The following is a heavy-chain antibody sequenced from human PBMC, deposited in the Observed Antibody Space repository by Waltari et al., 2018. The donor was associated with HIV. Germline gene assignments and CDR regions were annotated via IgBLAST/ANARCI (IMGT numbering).Heavy chain of an antibody. V-gene: IGHV3-74*01. CDR2: IKSDGSSR. CDR1: GFTFSSYG. J-gene: IGHJ4*02. Sequence: EVQLVESGGGLVQPGGSLRLSCPASGFTFSSYGMHWVRQAPGKGLVWVSRIKSDGSSRSYGDSVKGRFTISRDNAKNTLYLQMNSLRAEDTAVYYCARDFYGSVGYWGQGTLVTVSS. CDR3: ARDFYGSVGY. D-gene: IGHD3-10*01.